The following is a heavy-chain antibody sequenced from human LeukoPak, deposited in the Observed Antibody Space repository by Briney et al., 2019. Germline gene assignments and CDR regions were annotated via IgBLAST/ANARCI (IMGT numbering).Heavy chain of an antibody. CDR2: IKQDGSEK. D-gene: IGHD3-22*01. J-gene: IGHJ4*02. V-gene: IGHV3-7*01. Sequence: GGSLRLSCAASGFTFSSYSMNWVRQAPGKGLEWVANIKQDGSEKYYVDSVKGRFTISRDNAKNSLYLQMNSLRAEDTAVYYCARDRSYYDSSGYYWGQGTLVTVSS. CDR1: GFTFSSYS. CDR3: ARDRSYYDSSGYY.